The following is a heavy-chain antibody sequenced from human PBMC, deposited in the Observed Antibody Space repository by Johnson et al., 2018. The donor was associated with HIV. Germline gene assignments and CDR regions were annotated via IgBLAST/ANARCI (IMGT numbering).Heavy chain of an antibody. CDR2: ISYDGSNK. V-gene: IGHV3-30*04. CDR1: GFTFSSYA. Sequence: QVQLVESGGGVVQPGRSLRLSCAASGFTFSSYAMHWVRQAPGKGLEWVAVISYDGSNKYYADSVKGRFTISRDNSKNTLSLKMNSLRAEDTAVYYCAREYSSFSQGAFDIWGQGTMVTVSS. CDR3: AREYSSFSQGAFDI. J-gene: IGHJ3*02. D-gene: IGHD6-6*01.